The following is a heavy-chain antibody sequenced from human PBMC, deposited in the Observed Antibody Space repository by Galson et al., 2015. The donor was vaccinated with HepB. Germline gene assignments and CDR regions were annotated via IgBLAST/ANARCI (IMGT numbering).Heavy chain of an antibody. CDR2: IRTYSGHT. CDR1: GYTFTNYG. J-gene: IGHJ3*02. Sequence: SVKVSCKASGYTFTNYGVNWVRQAPGQGLEWMGWIRTYSGHTIYAQKFQDRLTMTTDTSTSTVYMELRSLRSDDTAVYYCAREDYYDSSPYAFDTWGQGTRVTVSS. V-gene: IGHV1-18*04. CDR3: AREDYYDSSPYAFDT. D-gene: IGHD3-22*01.